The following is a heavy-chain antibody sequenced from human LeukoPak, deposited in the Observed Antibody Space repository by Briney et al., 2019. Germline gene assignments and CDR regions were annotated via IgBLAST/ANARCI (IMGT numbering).Heavy chain of an antibody. CDR2: INHSGST. CDR3: ARGGYYGSGSYWDHYYYYGMDV. Sequence: SETLSLTCAVYGGSFSGYYWSWIRQPPGKGLEWIGEINHSGSTNYNPSLKSRVTISVDTSKNQFSLKLSSVTAADTAVYYCARGGYYGSGSYWDHYYYYGMDVWGQGTTVTVSS. CDR1: GGSFSGYY. J-gene: IGHJ6*02. V-gene: IGHV4-34*01. D-gene: IGHD3-10*01.